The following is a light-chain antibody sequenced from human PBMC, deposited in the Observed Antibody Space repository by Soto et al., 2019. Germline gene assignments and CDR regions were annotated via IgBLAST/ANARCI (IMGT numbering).Light chain of an antibody. CDR3: QQSYTPPIT. CDR2: KAS. J-gene: IGKJ5*01. Sequence: DIQMTQSPSTLSASVGDRVTITCRASQSISSWLAWYQQKPGKAPKGLIYKASTLESGAPSRFSGSGSGTEFTLTISSLQPDDFATYFCQQSYTPPITFGQGTRLEIK. CDR1: QSISSW. V-gene: IGKV1-5*03.